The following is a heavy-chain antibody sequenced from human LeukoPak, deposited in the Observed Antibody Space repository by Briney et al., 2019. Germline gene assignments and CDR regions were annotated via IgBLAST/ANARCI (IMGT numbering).Heavy chain of an antibody. CDR1: GYTFSSYA. D-gene: IGHD6-19*01. V-gene: IGHV1-18*01. CDR3: AREVAVPGVNAFDI. Sequence: ASVKVSCKASGYTFSSYAISWVRQAPGQGLEWMGWINAYNGNTNYAQKFQGRVTMTRDTSISTAYMELCWLRSDDTAVYYCAREVAVPGVNAFDIWGQGTRVTVSS. CDR2: INAYNGNT. J-gene: IGHJ3*02.